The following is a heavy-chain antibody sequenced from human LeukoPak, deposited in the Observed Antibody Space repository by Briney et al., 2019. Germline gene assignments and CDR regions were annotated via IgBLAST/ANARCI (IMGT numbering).Heavy chain of an antibody. D-gene: IGHD3-9*01. CDR3: ARDGGILTGYGKGDY. CDR2: ISTSSAFI. V-gene: IGHV3-21*01. CDR1: GFTFINYS. J-gene: IGHJ4*02. Sequence: PGGSLRLSCTASGFTFINYSMNWVRQAPGKGLEWVSSISTSSAFIYYADSVKGRFTISRDNAKNSLYLQMNSLRAEDTAVYYCARDGGILTGYGKGDYWGQGTLVTVSS.